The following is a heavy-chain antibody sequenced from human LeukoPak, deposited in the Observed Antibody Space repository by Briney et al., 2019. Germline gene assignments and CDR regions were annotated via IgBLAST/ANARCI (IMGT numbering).Heavy chain of an antibody. Sequence: PGGSLRLSCAASGFTFSSYAMSWVRQAPGKGLEWVSAISGSGGSTYYADSVKGRFTISRDNSKNTLYLQMNSLRAEDTAVYYCAKVQAQDLDYDFWSGYSYYFDYWGQGTLVIVSS. CDR1: GFTFSSYA. V-gene: IGHV3-23*01. D-gene: IGHD3-3*01. CDR3: AKVQAQDLDYDFWSGYSYYFDY. CDR2: ISGSGGST. J-gene: IGHJ4*02.